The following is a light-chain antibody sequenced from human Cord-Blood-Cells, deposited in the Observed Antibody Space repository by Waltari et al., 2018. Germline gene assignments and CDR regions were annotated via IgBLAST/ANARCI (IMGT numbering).Light chain of an antibody. CDR1: QRISSW. V-gene: IGKV1-5*03. J-gene: IGKJ4*01. CDR2: NAS. Sequence: IQKTQPPSTPSASLGDRVTITCRASQRISSWLAWYQQKPGKAPKLLIYNASSLESGVPSRFSGSGSGTEFTLTISSLQPDDIATYYCQQYNSYSSTFGGGTKVEIK. CDR3: QQYNSYSST.